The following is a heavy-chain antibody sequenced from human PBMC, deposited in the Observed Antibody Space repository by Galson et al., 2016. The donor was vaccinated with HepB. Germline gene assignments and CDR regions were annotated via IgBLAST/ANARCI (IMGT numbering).Heavy chain of an antibody. CDR3: AKAMLGYCSSTRCQTNWFDP. D-gene: IGHD2-2*01. V-gene: IGHV3-53*01. CDR2: IYSGGST. Sequence: SLRLSCAASGFTVSGNYMSWVRQAPGKGLEWVSVIYSGGSTYYADSVKGRFIISRDKSKNTLYLQMNSLRAEDTAVYYCAKAMLGYCSSTRCQTNWFDPWGQGTLVTVSS. CDR1: GFTVSGNY. J-gene: IGHJ5*02.